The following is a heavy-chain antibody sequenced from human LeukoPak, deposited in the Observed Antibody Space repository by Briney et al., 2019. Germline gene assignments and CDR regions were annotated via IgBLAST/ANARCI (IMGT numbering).Heavy chain of an antibody. J-gene: IGHJ2*01. D-gene: IGHD2-21*02. CDR3: ARGSRGVVTTEPNWYFDL. V-gene: IGHV3-7*01. CDR2: IKQDGSEK. CDR1: GFTFSSYW. Sequence: GGSLRLSCAASGFTFSSYWMSWVRQAPGKGLEWVANIKQDGSEKYYVDSVKGRFTISRDNAKNSLYLQMNSLRAEDTAVYYCARGSRGVVTTEPNWYFDLWGRGTLVTVSS.